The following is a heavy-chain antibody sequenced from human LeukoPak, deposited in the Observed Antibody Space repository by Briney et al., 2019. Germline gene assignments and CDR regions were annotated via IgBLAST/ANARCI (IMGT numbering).Heavy chain of an antibody. CDR1: GYTFTGYY. V-gene: IGHV1-2*02. J-gene: IGHJ4*02. CDR3: ARDSGGYSYGYGSRSYDY. D-gene: IGHD5-18*01. CDR2: INPNSGGT. Sequence: GASVKVSCKASGYTFTGYYMHWVRQAPGQGLEWMGWINPNSGGTNYAQKFQGRVTMTRDTSISTAYMELSRLRSDDTAVYYCARDSGGYSYGYGSRSYDYWGQGTLVTVSS.